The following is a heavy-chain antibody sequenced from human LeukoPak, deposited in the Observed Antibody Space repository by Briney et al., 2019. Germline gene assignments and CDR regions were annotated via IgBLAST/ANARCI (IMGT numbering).Heavy chain of an antibody. Sequence: GSLRLSCAASGFTFSTYAMSWVRQAPGKGLEWVSVISGSGGSTYYADSVKGRFTISRDNFKNTLYLQMNSLRAEDTAVYYCAKWGYYYDRSGYSDTVDYWGQGSLVTVSS. D-gene: IGHD3-22*01. J-gene: IGHJ4*02. V-gene: IGHV3-23*01. CDR3: AKWGYYYDRSGYSDTVDY. CDR1: GFTFSTYA. CDR2: ISGSGGST.